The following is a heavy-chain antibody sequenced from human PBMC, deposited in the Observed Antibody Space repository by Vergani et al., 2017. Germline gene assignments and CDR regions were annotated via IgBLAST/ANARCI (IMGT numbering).Heavy chain of an antibody. D-gene: IGHD6-13*01. V-gene: IGHV4-38-2*02. CDR3: ARGLRSSSWYEL. CDR2: IYHSGST. J-gene: IGHJ4*02. Sequence: QVQLQESGPGLVKPSETLSLTCTVSGYSISSGYYWGWIRQPPGKGLEWIGSIYHSGSTYYNPSLKSRVTISVDTSKNQFSLKLSSVTAADTAVYYCARGLRSSSWYELWGQGTLVTVSS. CDR1: GYSISSGYY.